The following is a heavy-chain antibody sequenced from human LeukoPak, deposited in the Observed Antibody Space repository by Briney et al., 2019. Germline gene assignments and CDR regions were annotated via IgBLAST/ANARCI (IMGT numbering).Heavy chain of an antibody. CDR3: AREGRFSDWFLDGGWFDP. CDR1: GGSIGSFY. V-gene: IGHV4-59*01. Sequence: SETLSLTCTVSGGSIGSFYWTWIRQPPGMGLEWIGYIYYSGSTNYNPSLKSRVTISVDTSKNQFSLKLSSVTAADTAVYYCAREGRFSDWFLDGGWFDPWGQGTLVTVSS. CDR2: IYYSGST. J-gene: IGHJ5*02. D-gene: IGHD3-9*01.